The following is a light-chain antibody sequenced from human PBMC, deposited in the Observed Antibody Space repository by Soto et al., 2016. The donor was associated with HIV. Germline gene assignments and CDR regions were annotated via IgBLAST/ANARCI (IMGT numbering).Light chain of an antibody. CDR3: QVWDANSDHRGV. J-gene: IGLJ2*01. CDR2: YDS. Sequence: SYELTQPPSVSVAPGKTATIICGGNNIGREYVYWYQQKLGQAPVLVVSYDSDRPSGIPERFSGSHSGDTATLTISRVEAGDEADYYCQVWDANSDHRGVFGGGTKLTVL. CDR1: NIGREY. V-gene: IGLV3-21*04.